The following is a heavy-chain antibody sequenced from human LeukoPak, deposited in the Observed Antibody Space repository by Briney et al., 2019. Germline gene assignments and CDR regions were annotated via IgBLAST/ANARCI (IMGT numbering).Heavy chain of an antibody. V-gene: IGHV3-74*01. J-gene: IGHJ3*01. CDR3: ARVPYVFDL. Sequence: GGSLRLSCTASGFTFSNYWMHWVRQAPGKGLVWVSRINRDGSSTDYLDSVKGRFTISRDNARNTLYLQMNSLRAEDTAVYYCARVPYVFDLWGQGTMVTVSS. CDR1: GFTFSNYW. CDR2: INRDGSST.